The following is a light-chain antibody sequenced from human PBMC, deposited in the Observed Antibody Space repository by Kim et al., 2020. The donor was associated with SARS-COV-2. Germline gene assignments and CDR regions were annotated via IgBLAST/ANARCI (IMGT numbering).Light chain of an antibody. CDR1: QYVSSTY. Sequence: EIVLTQSPGTLSLSPGERATLSCRASQYVSSTYFAWYQQKPGQAPRLLIYGASRGATGIPDRFSGSGSGTDFTLTISRLEPEDFAVYYCQLYGSSPLWTFGPGTKVDIK. CDR3: QLYGSSPLWT. V-gene: IGKV3-20*01. J-gene: IGKJ1*01. CDR2: GAS.